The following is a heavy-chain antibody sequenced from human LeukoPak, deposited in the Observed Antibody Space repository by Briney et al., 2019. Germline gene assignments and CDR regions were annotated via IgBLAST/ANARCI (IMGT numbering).Heavy chain of an antibody. CDR1: EFTFSSYA. CDR2: ITYDGSNK. CDR3: ARETESFDY. J-gene: IGHJ4*02. D-gene: IGHD1-14*01. Sequence: GGSLRLSCAASEFTFSSYAMHWVRQAPGKGLEWVAVITYDGSNKCYADSVKGRFTISRDNSKNTLYVQMNSLRAEDTAVYYCARETESFDYWGQGTLVTVSS. V-gene: IGHV3-30-3*01.